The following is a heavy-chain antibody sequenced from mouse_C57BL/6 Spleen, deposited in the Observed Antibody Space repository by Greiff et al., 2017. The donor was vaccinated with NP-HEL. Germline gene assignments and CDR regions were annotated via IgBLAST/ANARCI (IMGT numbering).Heavy chain of an antibody. CDR3: ARSPSYYSLDFDV. D-gene: IGHD2-12*01. J-gene: IGHJ1*03. CDR2: INPSNGGT. CDR1: GYTFTSYW. Sequence: VQLQQSGTELVKPGASVKLSCKASGYTFTSYWMHWVKQRPGQGLEWIGNINPSNGGTNYHEKFKSKATLTVDKSSSTAYMQLSSLTSEDSAVYYCARSPSYYSLDFDVWGTGTTVTVAS. V-gene: IGHV1-53*01.